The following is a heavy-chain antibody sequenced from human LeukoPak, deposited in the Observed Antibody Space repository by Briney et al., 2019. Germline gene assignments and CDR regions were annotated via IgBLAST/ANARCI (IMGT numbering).Heavy chain of an antibody. Sequence: PSETLSLTCTVSGGSISNYYWSWIRQPAGKGLEWIGRIYTSGSTNYNPSLKSRVTMSVDTSKNQFSLKLSSVTAADTAVYYCARGNILCSGGSCSTNIDYWGQGTLVTVSS. CDR1: GGSISNYY. CDR2: IYTSGST. CDR3: ARGNILCSGGSCSTNIDY. D-gene: IGHD2-15*01. J-gene: IGHJ4*02. V-gene: IGHV4-4*07.